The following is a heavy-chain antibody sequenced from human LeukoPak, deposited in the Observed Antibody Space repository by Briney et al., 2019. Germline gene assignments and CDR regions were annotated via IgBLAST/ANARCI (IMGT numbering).Heavy chain of an antibody. CDR1: GFTFDDYG. J-gene: IGHJ4*02. Sequence: GGSLRLSCAASGFTFDDYGMHWVRQAPGKGLECVAFIQNDGNNKKYADSVKGRFTISRDNSKNTLYLQMNSLRTEDTAVYYCARDWGTSSLYLVNWGQGTLVTVSS. CDR3: ARDWGTSSLYLVN. D-gene: IGHD6-6*01. CDR2: IQNDGNNK. V-gene: IGHV3-30*02.